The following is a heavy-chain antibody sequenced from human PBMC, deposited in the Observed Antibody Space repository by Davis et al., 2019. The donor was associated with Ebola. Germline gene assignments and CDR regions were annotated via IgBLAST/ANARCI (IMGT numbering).Heavy chain of an antibody. Sequence: HSQTLSLTCAISGDSVSSNSAAWNWIRQSPSRGLEWLGRTYYRSKWCNEYAVSVKSRITINPDTSKNQFSLQLNSVTPDDTAVYYCARGGPSTWFNWFDPWGQGTLVTVPS. CDR2: TYYRSKWCN. D-gene: IGHD3-10*01. V-gene: IGHV6-1*01. CDR1: GDSVSSNSAA. CDR3: ARGGPSTWFNWFDP. J-gene: IGHJ5*02.